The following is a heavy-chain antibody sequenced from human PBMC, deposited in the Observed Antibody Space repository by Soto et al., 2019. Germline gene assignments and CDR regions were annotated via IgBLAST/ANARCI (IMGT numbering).Heavy chain of an antibody. D-gene: IGHD3-3*01. Sequence: GGSLRLSCAASGFTFSSYAMSWVRQAPGKGQEWVSAISGSGGSTYYADSVKGRFTISRDNSKNTLYLQMNSLRAEDTAVYYCAKHDWFPHFGVVLGYFDYWGQGTLVTVSS. CDR1: GFTFSSYA. V-gene: IGHV3-23*01. CDR2: ISGSGGST. CDR3: AKHDWFPHFGVVLGYFDY. J-gene: IGHJ4*02.